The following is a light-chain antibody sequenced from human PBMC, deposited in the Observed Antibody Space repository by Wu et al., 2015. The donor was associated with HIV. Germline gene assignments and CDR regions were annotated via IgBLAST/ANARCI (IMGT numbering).Light chain of an antibody. CDR3: QQYNNWPPPYS. V-gene: IGKV3-15*01. CDR1: QSVSTN. J-gene: IGKJ2*03. Sequence: EVVMTQSPATLSVSPGESATLSCGASQSVSTNLAWYQQKPGQAPRLLIYGASTRASGIPTRFSGSGSGTEFTLSISSLQSEDFAIYYCQQYNNWPPPYSFGQGTKLDIK. CDR2: GAS.